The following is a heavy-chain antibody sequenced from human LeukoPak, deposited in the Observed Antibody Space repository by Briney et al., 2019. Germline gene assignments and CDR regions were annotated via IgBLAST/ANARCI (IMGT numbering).Heavy chain of an antibody. CDR1: GFTFSSYS. CDR3: ARGPATVFYYMDV. D-gene: IGHD4-17*01. J-gene: IGHJ6*03. CDR2: ICSSSSYI. Sequence: GGSLRLSCAASGFTFSSYSMNWVRQAPGKGLEWVSSICSSSSYIYYADSVKGRFTISRDNAKNSLYLQMNSLRAEDTAVYYCARGPATVFYYMDVWGKGTTVTISS. V-gene: IGHV3-21*01.